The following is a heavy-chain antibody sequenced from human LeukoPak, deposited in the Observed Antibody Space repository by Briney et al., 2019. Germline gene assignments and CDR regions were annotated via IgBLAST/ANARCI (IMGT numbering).Heavy chain of an antibody. CDR3: ARVKCSNWVDP. D-gene: IGHD4/OR15-4a*01. CDR1: GVSISIYY. V-gene: IGHV4-59*01. CDR2: IYNSEST. Sequence: SETLSLTCTVSGVSISIYYWSWIRQPPGKGLEWIGYIYNSESTYYNPSLKSRVTISLDTSKNQFSLRLNSVTAADTAVYYCARVKCSNWVDPWGQGTLVTVSS. J-gene: IGHJ5*02.